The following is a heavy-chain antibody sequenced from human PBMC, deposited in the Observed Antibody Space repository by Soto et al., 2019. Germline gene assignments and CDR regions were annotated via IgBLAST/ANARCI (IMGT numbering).Heavy chain of an antibody. D-gene: IGHD6-19*01. V-gene: IGHV1-18*01. CDR2: LSPYNGNT. CDR1: GYSFTAYG. CDR3: ARSGWNSPYYSHGLGV. J-gene: IGHJ6*02. Sequence: GASVKVSCKPSGYSFTAYGLTWVRQAPGQGLEVLGWLSPYNGNTNYGQNFQGRLTMTTELSTGTAYIELTSLRSDDTAVYYCARSGWNSPYYSHGLGVWGQGTTVTVSS.